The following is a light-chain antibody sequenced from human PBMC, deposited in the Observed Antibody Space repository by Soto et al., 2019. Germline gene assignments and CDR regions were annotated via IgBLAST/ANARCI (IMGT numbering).Light chain of an antibody. CDR2: GNN. CDR1: SSNIGAGYD. J-gene: IGLJ2*01. CDR3: QSYDSSLSAL. Sequence: QAVVTQPPSVSGAPGQRVTISCTGSSSNIGAGYDVHWYQQLPGTAPKLLIYGNNNRPSGVPDRLSGSKSGTSASLAITGLQAEDEADYYCQSYDSSLSALFGGGTKLTVL. V-gene: IGLV1-40*01.